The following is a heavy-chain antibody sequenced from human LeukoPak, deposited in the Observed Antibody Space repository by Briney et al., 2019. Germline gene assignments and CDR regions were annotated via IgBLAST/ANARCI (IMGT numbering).Heavy chain of an antibody. Sequence: PGGSLRLSCAASGFTFSDFGMNWVRQAPGKGLEWVPAISGSGGSTYYADSVKGRFTISRDNSKNTLYLQMNSLRAEDTAVYYCAKAWRAVAGPGDYWGQGTLVTVSS. D-gene: IGHD6-19*01. CDR3: AKAWRAVAGPGDY. CDR2: ISGSGGST. CDR1: GFTFSDFG. J-gene: IGHJ4*02. V-gene: IGHV3-23*01.